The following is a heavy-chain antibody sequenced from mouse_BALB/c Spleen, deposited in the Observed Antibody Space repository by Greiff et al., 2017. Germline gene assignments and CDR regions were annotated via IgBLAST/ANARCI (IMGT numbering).Heavy chain of an antibody. J-gene: IGHJ3*01. D-gene: IGHD2-1*01. V-gene: IGHV5-12-1*01. Sequence: EVKLVESGGGLVKPGGSLKLSCAASGFAFSSYDMSWVRQTPEKRLEWVAYISSGGGSTYSPDTVKGRFTISRDNAKNTLYLQMSSLKSEDTAMYYCARHHGNYVSWFAYWGQGTLVTVSA. CDR2: ISSGGGST. CDR1: GFAFSSYD. CDR3: ARHHGNYVSWFAY.